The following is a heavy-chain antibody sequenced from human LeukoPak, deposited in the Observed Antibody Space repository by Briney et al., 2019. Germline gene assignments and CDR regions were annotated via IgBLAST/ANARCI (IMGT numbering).Heavy chain of an antibody. CDR3: AREIGYYYDSSGYSWFDP. J-gene: IGHJ5*02. CDR1: GGSISSGGYY. CDR2: IYYSGST. V-gene: IGHV4-31*03. D-gene: IGHD3-22*01. Sequence: SQTLSLTCTVSGGSISSGGYYWSWIRQHPGKGLEWIGYIYYSGSTYYNPSLKSRVTISVDKSKNQFSLKLSSVTAADTAVYYCAREIGYYYDSSGYSWFDPWGQGTLVTVSS.